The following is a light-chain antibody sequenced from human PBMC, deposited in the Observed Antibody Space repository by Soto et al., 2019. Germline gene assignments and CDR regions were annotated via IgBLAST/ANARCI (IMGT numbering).Light chain of an antibody. CDR1: QSVSSSH. CDR2: DEF. CDR3: QQYGSSPRT. V-gene: IGKV3-20*01. Sequence: EIVLTQSPGTLSLSPGERVILSCRASQSVSSSHLAWYQQKPGQAPRLLIYDEFKRATGIPDRFSGSGSGTDFTLTISRLEPEDYAVYYCQQYGSSPRTFGQGTKVEIK. J-gene: IGKJ1*01.